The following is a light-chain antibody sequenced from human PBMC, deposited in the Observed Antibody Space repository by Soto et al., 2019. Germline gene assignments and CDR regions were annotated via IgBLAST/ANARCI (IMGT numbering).Light chain of an antibody. J-gene: IGLJ3*02. CDR2: HDR. V-gene: IGLV3-21*02. CDR3: QVWDDNSDHTGV. Sequence: SYELTQPPSVSVAPGQTATITCGGNNIGTKSVHWYQQKPGQAPVLVVFHDRDRPSGIPDRFSGSHSGNTATLNISRVEAGDEDDYYCQVWDDNSDHTGVFGVGTKLTVL. CDR1: NIGTKS.